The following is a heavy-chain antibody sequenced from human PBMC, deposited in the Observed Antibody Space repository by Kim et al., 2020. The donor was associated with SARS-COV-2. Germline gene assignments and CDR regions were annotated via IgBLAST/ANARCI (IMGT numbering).Heavy chain of an antibody. D-gene: IGHD6-13*01. Sequence: GGSLRLSCAASGFTSSSYAMSWVRQAPGKGLEWVSAISGSGGSTYYADSVKGRFTISRDNSKNTLYLQMNSLRAEDTAVYYCAKDGKGNEYSSSWYRRNSGSYYFVYWSQGTLVTVSS. J-gene: IGHJ4*02. CDR1: GFTSSSYA. CDR2: ISGSGGST. V-gene: IGHV3-23*01. CDR3: AKDGKGNEYSSSWYRRNSGSYYFVY.